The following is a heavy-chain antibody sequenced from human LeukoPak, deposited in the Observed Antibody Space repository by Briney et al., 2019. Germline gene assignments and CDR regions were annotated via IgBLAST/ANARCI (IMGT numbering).Heavy chain of an antibody. CDR1: GDTVSRNSAT. D-gene: IGHD5-24*01. CDR2: TYYRSKWYN. CDR3: ARGEMATIGELNYYYYGMDV. Sequence: SQTLSLTCVISGDTVSRNSATWNWIRQSPSRGLEWLGRTYYRSKWYNDYAESVKSRITINSDTSKNQFSLQLNSVTPEDTAVYYCARGEMATIGELNYYYYGMDVWGQGTTVTVS. V-gene: IGHV6-1*01. J-gene: IGHJ6*02.